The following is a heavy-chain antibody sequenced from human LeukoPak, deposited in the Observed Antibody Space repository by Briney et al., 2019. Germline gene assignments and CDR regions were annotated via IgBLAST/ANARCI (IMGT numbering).Heavy chain of an antibody. CDR2: ISSSISV. D-gene: IGHD4-17*01. CDR3: ARGTYGDYSIDY. V-gene: IGHV3-48*02. J-gene: IGHJ4*02. CDR1: GFTFSNYA. Sequence: GSLILSCAASGFTFSNYAMNWVRQAPGKGLEWVSYISSSISVYFADSVKGRFTISRDNAKNSLFLQMNSLRDEDTAVYYCARGTYGDYSIDYWGQGALVTVSS.